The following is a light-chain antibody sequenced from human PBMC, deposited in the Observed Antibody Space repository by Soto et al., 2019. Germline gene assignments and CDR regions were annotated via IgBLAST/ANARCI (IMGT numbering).Light chain of an antibody. J-gene: IGLJ1*01. V-gene: IGLV2-14*01. CDR3: SSYTSSSTPYV. CDR1: SRDVGGYNY. Sequence: QSVLTQPASVSGSPGQSITLSCTGTSRDVGGYNYVSWYQQHPGKAPKLMIYDVSNRPSGVSNRFSGSKSGNTASLTISGLQAEDEADYYCSSYTSSSTPYVFGTGTKVTVL. CDR2: DVS.